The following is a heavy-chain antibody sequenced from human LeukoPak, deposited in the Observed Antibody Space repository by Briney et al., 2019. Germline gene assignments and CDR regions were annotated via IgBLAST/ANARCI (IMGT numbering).Heavy chain of an antibody. Sequence: GGSLRLSCAASGFTFSSYSMNWVRQAPGKGLEWVSYISNSGSIIYYADSVKGRFTISRDNAKNSLYLQMNSLRAEDTAVYYCATDMGEAAIIFQHWGPGVLVTVSS. CDR3: ATDMGEAAIIFQH. J-gene: IGHJ1*01. CDR1: GFTFSSYS. D-gene: IGHD2-2*02. V-gene: IGHV3-48*01. CDR2: ISNSGSII.